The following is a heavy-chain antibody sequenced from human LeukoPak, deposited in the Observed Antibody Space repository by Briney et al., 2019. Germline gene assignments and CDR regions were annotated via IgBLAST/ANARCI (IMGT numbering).Heavy chain of an antibody. CDR3: ARDTTGY. CDR1: GGSFSGYY. V-gene: IGHV4-34*01. D-gene: IGHD1-26*01. Sequence: SETLSLTCAVYGGSFSGYYWSWIRQPPGKGLEWIGEINHSGSTNYNPSLKSRVTISVDTSKNQFSLKLSPVTAADTAVYYCARDTTGYWGQGTLVTVSS. CDR2: INHSGST. J-gene: IGHJ4*02.